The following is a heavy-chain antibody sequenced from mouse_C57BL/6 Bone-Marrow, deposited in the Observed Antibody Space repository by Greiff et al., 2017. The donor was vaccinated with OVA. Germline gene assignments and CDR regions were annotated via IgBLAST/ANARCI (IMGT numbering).Heavy chain of an antibody. CDR1: GYTFTSYG. D-gene: IGHD1-1*01. V-gene: IGHV1-81*01. CDR3: ANYYGSSRGFAY. Sequence: VQLQQSGAELARPGASVKLSCKASGYTFTSYGISWVKQRTGQGLEWIGEIYPRSGNTYYNEKFKGKATLTADKSSSTAYMELRSLTSEDAAVYFCANYYGSSRGFAYWGQGTLVTVSA. CDR2: IYPRSGNT. J-gene: IGHJ3*01.